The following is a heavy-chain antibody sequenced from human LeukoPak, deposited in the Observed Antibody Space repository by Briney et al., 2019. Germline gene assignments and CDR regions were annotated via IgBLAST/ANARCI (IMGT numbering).Heavy chain of an antibody. Sequence: SVKVSCTASGYTFTSYDINWVRQATGQGLEWMGWMNPNSGNTGYAQKFQGRVTMTRNTSISTAYMELSSLRSEDTAVYYCARAVYYYDSSGYYSNTFDPWGQGTLVTVSS. D-gene: IGHD3-22*01. CDR2: MNPNSGNT. CDR3: ARAVYYYDSSGYYSNTFDP. CDR1: GYTFTSYD. V-gene: IGHV1-8*01. J-gene: IGHJ5*02.